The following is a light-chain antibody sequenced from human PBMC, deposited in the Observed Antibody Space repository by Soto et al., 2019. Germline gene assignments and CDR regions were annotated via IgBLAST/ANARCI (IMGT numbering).Light chain of an antibody. Sequence: QSALTQPRSVSGSPGQSVTISCTGTSSDVGGYNYVSWYQQHPGKAPKLMIYDVSKWPSGVPDRFSGSKSGNTASLTISGLQAEDEADYYCCSYAGSHLDVFGTGTKLTVL. J-gene: IGLJ1*01. CDR2: DVS. V-gene: IGLV2-11*01. CDR3: CSYAGSHLDV. CDR1: SSDVGGYNY.